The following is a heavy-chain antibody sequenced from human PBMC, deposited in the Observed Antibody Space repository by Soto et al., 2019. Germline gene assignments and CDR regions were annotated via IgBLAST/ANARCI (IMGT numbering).Heavy chain of an antibody. Sequence: SETLSLTCTVSGGSISSYYWSWIRQPPGKGLEWIGYIYYSGSTNYNPSLTRRVTISVDTSKNQFSLKLSSGTAADTAVYDCARESYSSGWFDYGGQGTLVTLPS. CDR1: GGSISSYY. CDR2: IYYSGST. CDR3: ARESYSSGWFDY. V-gene: IGHV4-59*01. J-gene: IGHJ4*02. D-gene: IGHD6-19*01.